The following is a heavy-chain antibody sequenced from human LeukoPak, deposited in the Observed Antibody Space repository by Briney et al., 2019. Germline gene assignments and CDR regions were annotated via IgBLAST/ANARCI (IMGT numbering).Heavy chain of an antibody. CDR1: GFTFSSYA. J-gene: IGHJ5*02. Sequence: PGGSLRLSCAASGFTFSSYAMSWVRQAPGKGLEWVSAISGSGGSTYYADSVKGRFTISRDNSKNTLYLQMNSLRAEDTAVYYCAKSGDRYNYYGRSKVLNWFDPWGQGTLVTVSS. CDR2: ISGSGGST. V-gene: IGHV3-23*01. CDR3: AKSGDRYNYYGRSKVLNWFDP. D-gene: IGHD3-10*01.